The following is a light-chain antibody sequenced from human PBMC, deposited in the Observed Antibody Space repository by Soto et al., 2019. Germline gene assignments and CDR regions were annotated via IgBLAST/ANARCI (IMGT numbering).Light chain of an antibody. J-gene: IGLJ2*01. Sequence: QSALTQPASVSGSPGQSITISCTGTSSDVGGYNYVSWYQQQPGKAPKVMIYDVTNRPSDVSSRFSGSKSGNTASLTISGLQGEDEADYYCSSYTSGDTIIFGGGTKLTVL. CDR3: SSYTSGDTII. CDR2: DVT. V-gene: IGLV2-14*03. CDR1: SSDVGGYNY.